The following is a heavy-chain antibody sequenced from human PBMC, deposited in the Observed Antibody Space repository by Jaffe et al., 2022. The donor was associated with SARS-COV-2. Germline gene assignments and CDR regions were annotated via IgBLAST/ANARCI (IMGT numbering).Heavy chain of an antibody. V-gene: IGHV3-30*04. CDR2: LSYDARDE. J-gene: IGHJ3*02. D-gene: IGHD6-19*01. CDR3: ARVDTSGWLFIWEGGFDM. CDR1: GFSFSRYA. Sequence: QVQLVESGGGVVQPEKSLTLSCSASGFSFSRYAMHWVRQSPGKGLEWVAVLSYDARDEYYADSVKGRFTISRDNSKNTLYLQMNNLRPQDTAVYYCARVDTSGWLFIWEGGFDMWGQGTMVTVSS.